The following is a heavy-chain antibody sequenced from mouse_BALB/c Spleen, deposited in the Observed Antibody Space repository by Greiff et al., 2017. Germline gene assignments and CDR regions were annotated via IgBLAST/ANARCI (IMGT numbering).Heavy chain of an antibody. CDR1: GFNIKDTY. J-gene: IGHJ2*01. Sequence: EVKLQESGAELVKPGASVKLSCTASGFNIKDTYMHWVKQRPEQGLEWIGRIDPANGNTKYDPKFQGKATITADTSSNTAYLQLSSLTSEDTAVYYCARDSSGYYWGQGTTLTVSS. V-gene: IGHV14-3*02. CDR3: ARDSSGYY. CDR2: IDPANGNT. D-gene: IGHD3-2*01.